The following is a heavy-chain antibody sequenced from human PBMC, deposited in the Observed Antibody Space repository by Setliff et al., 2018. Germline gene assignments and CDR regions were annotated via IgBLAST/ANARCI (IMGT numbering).Heavy chain of an antibody. CDR2: TSGSSTYT. CDR1: GFTFSSYN. D-gene: IGHD2-15*01. J-gene: IGHJ4*02. V-gene: IGHV3-21*03. Sequence: GESLKISCAASGFTFSSYNMNWVRQAPGKGLEWVSSTSGSSTYTYYADSVKGRFTISRDNAKDSLYLQMNSLRAENTAVYYCARTAGSSSASGFDYWGQGTLVTVSS. CDR3: ARTAGSSSASGFDY.